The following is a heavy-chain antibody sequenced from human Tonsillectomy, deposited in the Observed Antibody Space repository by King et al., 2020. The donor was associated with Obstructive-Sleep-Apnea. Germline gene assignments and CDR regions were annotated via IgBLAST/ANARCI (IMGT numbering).Heavy chain of an antibody. CDR3: AKDGTTSVVVSNWYFDL. D-gene: IGHD4-23*01. CDR2: ISWNSGSL. V-gene: IGHV3-9*01. Sequence: VQLVESGGGLVQPGRSLTLSCAVSGFTFDDYAMHWVRQATGKGLEWVSGISWNSGSLAYADSVKGRVTISRDNAKNSLYLQMNSLRSEDTAFYYCAKDGTTSVVVSNWYFDLSGRGTLVTVSS. CDR1: GFTFDDYA. J-gene: IGHJ2*01.